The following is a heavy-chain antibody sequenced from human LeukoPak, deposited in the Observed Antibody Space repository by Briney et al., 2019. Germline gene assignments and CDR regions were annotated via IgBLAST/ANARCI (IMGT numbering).Heavy chain of an antibody. CDR2: IYYSGST. D-gene: IGHD3-10*01. J-gene: IGHJ4*02. Sequence: SETLSLTCTVSGGSISSSSYYWGWIRQPPGKGLEWIGSIYYSGSTYYNPSLKSRVTISVDTSKNQFSLKLSSVTAADTAVYYCARGALLWFGDRMEYYFDYWGQGTLLTVSS. CDR1: GGSISSSSYY. CDR3: ARGALLWFGDRMEYYFDY. V-gene: IGHV4-39*07.